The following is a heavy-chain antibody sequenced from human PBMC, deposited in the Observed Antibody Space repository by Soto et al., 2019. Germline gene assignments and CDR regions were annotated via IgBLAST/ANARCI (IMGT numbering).Heavy chain of an antibody. V-gene: IGHV1-18*01. CDR1: GSTFTSNG. D-gene: IGHD6-13*01. CDR2: IGAYNSNT. Sequence: QLHLVQSEAEVKKPGASVKVSCKASGSTFTSNGFTWVRQAPGQGLQWMGWIGAYNSNTNYARKFQGRVTMTTDTSTSTVFMELTSLTSADTAVYYCATAIAATGPADDWGQGTLVTVSS. J-gene: IGHJ4*02. CDR3: ATAIAATGPADD.